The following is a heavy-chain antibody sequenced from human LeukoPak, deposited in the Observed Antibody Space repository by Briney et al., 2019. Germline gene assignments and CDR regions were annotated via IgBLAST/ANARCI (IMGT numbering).Heavy chain of an antibody. CDR3: ARDVGYTYGRGQYYYGLDL. V-gene: IGHV7-4-1*02. D-gene: IGHD3-10*02. Sequence: GASVKVSCKASGYTFTSYALTWVRQAPGQGLEWMGWINTNTGNTMYGQGFTGRFVFSLDTSVTTAYLQINNLKAEDSAVYYCARDVGYTYGRGQYYYGLDLWGQGTTVTVSS. CDR1: GYTFTSYA. CDR2: INTNTGNT. J-gene: IGHJ6*02.